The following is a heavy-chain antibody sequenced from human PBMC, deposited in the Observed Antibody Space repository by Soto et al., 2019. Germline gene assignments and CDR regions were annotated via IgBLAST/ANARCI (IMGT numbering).Heavy chain of an antibody. J-gene: IGHJ4*02. CDR3: ARESEDLTSKFDY. V-gene: IGHV3-23*01. Sequence: PAGSLTLSCAASGFTFRTSDMISFRQVRGKGLEWVSAISGSGGSIYYAASVKGRFTIARDNSKNTLYLQMNSLRAEDTAVYYCARESEDLTSKFDYWGQGTLVTVS. CDR2: ISGSGGSI. CDR1: GFTFRTSD.